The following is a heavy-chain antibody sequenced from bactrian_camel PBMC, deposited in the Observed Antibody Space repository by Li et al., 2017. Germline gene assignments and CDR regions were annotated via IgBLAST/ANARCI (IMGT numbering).Heavy chain of an antibody. Sequence: HVQLVESGGGSVRAGGSLSLSCAASGRNYVKWCMGWFRQVPGKEREGLATLDWRGITAYADSVKGRFTISQDNAKNTLYLQMNSLKPEDTAMYYCAADCGPRKSDCSGGVCPPADFGYWGQGTQV. V-gene: IGHV3S55*01. D-gene: IGHD2*01. CDR3: AADCGPRKSDCSGGVCPPADFGY. CDR2: LDWRGIT. CDR1: GRNYVKWC. J-gene: IGHJ6*01.